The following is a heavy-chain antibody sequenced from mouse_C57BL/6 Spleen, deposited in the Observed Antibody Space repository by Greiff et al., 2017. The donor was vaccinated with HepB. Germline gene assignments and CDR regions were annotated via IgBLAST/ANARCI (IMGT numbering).Heavy chain of an antibody. CDR2: IYPGDGDT. Sequence: VQLQQSGPELVKPGASVKISCKASGYAFSSSWMNWVKQRPGKGLEWIGRIYPGDGDTNYNGKFKGKATLTADKSSSTAYMQLSSLTSEDSAVYFCATYDYDRAWFAYRGQGTLVTVSA. J-gene: IGHJ3*01. D-gene: IGHD2-4*01. V-gene: IGHV1-82*01. CDR3: ATYDYDRAWFAY. CDR1: GYAFSSSW.